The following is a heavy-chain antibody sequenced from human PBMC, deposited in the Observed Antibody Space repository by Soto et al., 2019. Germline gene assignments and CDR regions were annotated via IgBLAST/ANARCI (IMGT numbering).Heavy chain of an antibody. CDR2: INQDGSEE. V-gene: IGHV3-7*01. Sequence: EVQLVESGGGLVQPGGSLRLSCTASGFTLSNRWMDWVRQAPGKGLEWVANINQDGSEEHYVDSVKGRFTISRDNAKNSLYLQMSSLTAEDSALYYCSRSLDSWGQGTLVTVSS. CDR1: GFTLSNRW. CDR3: SRSLDS. J-gene: IGHJ4*02.